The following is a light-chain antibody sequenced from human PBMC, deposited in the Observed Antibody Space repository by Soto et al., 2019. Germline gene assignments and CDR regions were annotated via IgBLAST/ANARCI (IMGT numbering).Light chain of an antibody. CDR1: QSVSSN. CDR2: GAS. V-gene: IGKV3D-15*01. Sequence: EIVMTQSPATLSVSPGERATLSCRASQSVSSNLAWYQQRHGQAPSLLIFGASSRATGVPARFSGSGSGTEFTLTISSLQSEDFAVYYCQHYTNWPPMFTFGQGTKVQIK. CDR3: QHYTNWPPMFT. J-gene: IGKJ2*01.